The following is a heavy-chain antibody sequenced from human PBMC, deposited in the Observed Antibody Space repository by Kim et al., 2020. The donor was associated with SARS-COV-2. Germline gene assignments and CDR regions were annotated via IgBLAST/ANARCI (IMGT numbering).Heavy chain of an antibody. CDR2: IKSKTDGGTT. Sequence: GGSLRLSCAASGFTFSNAWMSWVRQAPGKGLEWVGRIKSKTDGGTTDYAAPVKGRFTISRDDSKNTLYLQMNSLKTEDTAVYYCTTRLGYCSGGSCYPFGYYYYGMDVWGQGTTVTVSS. CDR1: GFTFSNAW. D-gene: IGHD2-15*01. V-gene: IGHV3-15*01. CDR3: TTRLGYCSGGSCYPFGYYYYGMDV. J-gene: IGHJ6*02.